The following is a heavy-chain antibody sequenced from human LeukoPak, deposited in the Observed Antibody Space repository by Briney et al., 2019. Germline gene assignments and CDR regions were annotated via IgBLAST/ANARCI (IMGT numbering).Heavy chain of an antibody. CDR2: IKQDDSEK. Sequence: GGSLRLSCAASGFTFSTYWMTWVRQAPGKGLEWVANIKQDDSEKYYVDSVKGRFTISRDNAKNSLYLQMDSLRAEDTAVYYCARAGHYDFWSGQIKDWFFDFWGQGTLVTVSS. CDR3: ARAGHYDFWSGQIKDWFFDF. J-gene: IGHJ4*02. D-gene: IGHD3-3*01. V-gene: IGHV3-7*01. CDR1: GFTFSTYW.